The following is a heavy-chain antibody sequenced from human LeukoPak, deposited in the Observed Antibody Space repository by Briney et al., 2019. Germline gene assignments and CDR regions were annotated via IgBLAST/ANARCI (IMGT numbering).Heavy chain of an antibody. CDR1: GGTFSSYA. V-gene: IGHV1-69*04. D-gene: IGHD5-12*01. CDR3: ARAGDGYNFRSTYYFDY. Sequence: ASVKVSCKASGGTFSSYAISWVRQAPGQGLGWMGRIIPILGIANYAQKFQGRVTITADKSTSTAYMELSSLRSEDTAVYYCARAGDGYNFRSTYYFDYWGQGTLVTVSS. J-gene: IGHJ4*02. CDR2: IIPILGIA.